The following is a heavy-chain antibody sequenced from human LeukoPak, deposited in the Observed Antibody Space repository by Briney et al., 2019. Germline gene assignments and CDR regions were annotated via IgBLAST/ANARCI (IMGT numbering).Heavy chain of an antibody. Sequence: SQTLSLTCTVSGGSISSGGYYWSWIRQHPGKGLEWIGYIYYSGCTYYNPSLKSRVTISVDTSMNQFSLKLSSVTAADTAVYYCARDTRGYYGMDVWGKGTTVTVSS. J-gene: IGHJ6*04. V-gene: IGHV4-31*03. CDR1: GGSISSGGYY. CDR2: IYYSGCT. CDR3: ARDTRGYYGMDV. D-gene: IGHD1-1*01.